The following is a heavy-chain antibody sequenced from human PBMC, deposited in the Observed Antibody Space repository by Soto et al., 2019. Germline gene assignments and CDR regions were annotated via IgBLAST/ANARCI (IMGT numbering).Heavy chain of an antibody. CDR1: GFTFSSYG. CDR2: IWYDGSNK. V-gene: IGHV3-33*01. Sequence: GGSLRLSCAASGFTFSSYGMHWVRQAPGKGLEWVAVIWYDGSNKYYADSVKGRFTISRDNSKNTLYLQMNSLRAEDTAVYYCARSKRIAGAGGLDYWGQGTLVTVSS. CDR3: ARSKRIAGAGGLDY. D-gene: IGHD6-19*01. J-gene: IGHJ4*02.